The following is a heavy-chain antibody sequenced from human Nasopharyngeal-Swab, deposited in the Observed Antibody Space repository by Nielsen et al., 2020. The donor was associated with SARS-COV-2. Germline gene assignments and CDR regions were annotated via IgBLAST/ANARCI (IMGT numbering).Heavy chain of an antibody. V-gene: IGHV3-33*01. D-gene: IGHD3-10*01. CDR3: ARDFPFGGDVVY. Sequence: GESLKISCAASGFTFSSYGMHWVRQAPGKGLEWVAVIWYDGSNKYYADSVKGRFTTSRDNSKNTLYLQMNSLRAEDTAVYYCARDFPFGGDVVYWGQGTLVTVSS. J-gene: IGHJ4*02. CDR2: IWYDGSNK. CDR1: GFTFSSYG.